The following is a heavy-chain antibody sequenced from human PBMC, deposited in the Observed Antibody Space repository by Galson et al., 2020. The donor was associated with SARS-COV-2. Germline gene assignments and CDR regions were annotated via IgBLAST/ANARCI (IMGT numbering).Heavy chain of an antibody. D-gene: IGHD3-10*01. CDR1: GFTFSSYW. J-gene: IGHJ6*02. Sequence: GGSLRLSCAASGFTFSSYWMSWVRQAPGKGLEWVANIKQDGSEKYYVDSVKGRFTISRDNAKNSLYLQMNSLRAEDTAVYYCARDLFSMVRGSGYYYYYGMDVWGQGTTVTVSS. CDR3: ARDLFSMVRGSGYYYYYGMDV. V-gene: IGHV3-7*03. CDR2: IKQDGSEK.